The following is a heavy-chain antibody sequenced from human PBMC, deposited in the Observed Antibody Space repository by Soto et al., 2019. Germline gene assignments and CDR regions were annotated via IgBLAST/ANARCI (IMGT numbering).Heavy chain of an antibody. V-gene: IGHV4-30-4*01. Sequence: QVQLQESGPGLVKPSQTLSLTCTVSGGSISSGDYYWSWIRQPPGKGPEWIGYIYYSGSTYYNPSLKSRVTISVDSSKNQFSLKLSSVTAADTAVYYCARGQYCGGDCYSFDYWGQGTLLTVSS. D-gene: IGHD2-21*02. CDR2: IYYSGST. CDR1: GGSISSGDYY. CDR3: ARGQYCGGDCYSFDY. J-gene: IGHJ4*02.